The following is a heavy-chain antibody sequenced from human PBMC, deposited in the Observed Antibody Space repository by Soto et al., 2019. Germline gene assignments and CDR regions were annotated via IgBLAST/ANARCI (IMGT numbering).Heavy chain of an antibody. CDR1: GFTFSSYE. CDR2: ISSSGSTI. Sequence: PGGSLRLSCAASGFTFSSYEMNWVRQAPGKGLEWVSYISSSGSTIYYAESVKGRFTISRDNAKNSLYLQMNSLRAEDTAVYYCARGSLAHYYYGMDVWGQGTTVTVSS. J-gene: IGHJ6*02. CDR3: ARGSLAHYYYGMDV. V-gene: IGHV3-48*03.